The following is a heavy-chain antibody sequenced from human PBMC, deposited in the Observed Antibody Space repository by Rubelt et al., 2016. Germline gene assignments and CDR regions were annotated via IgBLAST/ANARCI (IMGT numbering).Heavy chain of an antibody. V-gene: IGHV4-34*01. D-gene: IGHD6-19*01. CDR3: ARVSGWYRAPGQDFDY. CDR1: CGSFSGCY. CDR2: INHSGSP. J-gene: IGHJ4*02. Sequence: QVQLQQWGAGLLKPSETLSLTCAVYCGSFSGCYWRWIRQPPGKGLEWIGEINHSGSPNYNPSLKSRVTRSVETSKNQFSLKLSSGTAADTAGYYCARVSGWYRAPGQDFDYWGQGTLVTVSS.